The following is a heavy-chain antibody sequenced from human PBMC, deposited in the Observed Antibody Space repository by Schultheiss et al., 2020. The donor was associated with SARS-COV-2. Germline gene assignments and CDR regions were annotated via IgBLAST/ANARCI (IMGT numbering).Heavy chain of an antibody. Sequence: GGSLRLSCAASGFTLSSSPLHWVRQAPGKGLEWVAVILNDGRNKYYADSVKGRFTISRDNSKNTLYLQMNSLRAEDTAVYYCARVDYWGQGTLVTVSS. CDR1: GFTLSSSP. CDR2: ILNDGRNK. V-gene: IGHV3-30*14. J-gene: IGHJ4*02. CDR3: ARVDY.